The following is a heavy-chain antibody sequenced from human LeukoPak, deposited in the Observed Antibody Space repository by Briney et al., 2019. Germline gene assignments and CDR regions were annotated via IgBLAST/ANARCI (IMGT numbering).Heavy chain of an antibody. CDR1: GFTFSSYW. V-gene: IGHV4-39*01. J-gene: IGHJ4*02. D-gene: IGHD1-26*01. CDR3: ARQLVGAPFDY. Sequence: GSLRLSCAASGFTFSSYWMSWVRQAPGKGLEWIGSIYYSGSTYYNPSLKSRVTISVDTSKNQFSLKLSSVTAADTAVYYCARQLVGAPFDYWGQGTLVTVSS. CDR2: IYYSGST.